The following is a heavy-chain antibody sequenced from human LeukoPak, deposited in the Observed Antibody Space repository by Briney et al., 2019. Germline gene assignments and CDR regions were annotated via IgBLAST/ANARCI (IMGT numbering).Heavy chain of an antibody. J-gene: IGHJ4*02. V-gene: IGHV3-30*02. CDR2: IRYDGSNK. CDR1: GFTFSNYW. Sequence: GGSLRLSCAASGFTFSNYWMHWVRQAPAKGLESVAFIRYDGSNKYYVDSVKGRFTISRDNSKNTLYLQMNSLRAEDTAVYYCAKASTHYRVWDDYDSIGLYYWGQGTLVTVSS. D-gene: IGHD3-22*01. CDR3: AKASTHYRVWDDYDSIGLYY.